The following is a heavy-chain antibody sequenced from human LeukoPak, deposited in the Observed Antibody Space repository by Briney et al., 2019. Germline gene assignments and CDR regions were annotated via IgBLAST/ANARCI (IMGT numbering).Heavy chain of an antibody. CDR1: GITFSSYW. CDR3: AKGGSRHADY. CDR2: INSEGSST. J-gene: IGHJ4*02. Sequence: GGSLRLSCAASGITFSSYWMHWVRQAPGKGLVWVSRINSEGSSTYYADSVKGRFTISRDNVKNTLYLQMNSLRAEDTAVYFCAKGGSRHADYWGQGTLATVSS. V-gene: IGHV3-74*01. D-gene: IGHD6-13*01.